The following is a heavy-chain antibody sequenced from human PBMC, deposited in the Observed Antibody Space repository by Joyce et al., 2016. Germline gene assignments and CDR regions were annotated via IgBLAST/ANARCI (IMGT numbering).Heavy chain of an antibody. Sequence: QVQLQESGPGLVKPSETLSLTCGVSGLSFDLHSFWGWIRQPPGKGLEWIGNVYLHGITHYSPALKSRVTISMDTSKNQFSLNLNSLTAADTAVYFWARRPYNVHTPLGSDWYFDLWGRGTLVTVSS. CDR1: GLSFDLHSF. CDR3: ARRPYNVHTPLGSDWYFDL. D-gene: IGHD5-18*01. V-gene: IGHV4-38-2*01. CDR2: VYLHGIT. J-gene: IGHJ2*01.